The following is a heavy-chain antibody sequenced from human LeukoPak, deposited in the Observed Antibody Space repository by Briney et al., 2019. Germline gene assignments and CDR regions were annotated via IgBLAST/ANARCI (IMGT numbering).Heavy chain of an antibody. D-gene: IGHD3-22*01. CDR3: ARSNPYYYDSSGYFDFDY. V-gene: IGHV1-18*01. J-gene: IGHJ4*02. Sequence: ASVKVSCKASGYTFTSYGISWVRQAPGQGLEWMGWISAYNGNTNYAQKLQGRVTMTTDTSTSTAYMELRSLRSDDTAVYYCARSNPYYYDSSGYFDFDYWGQGTLVTVSS. CDR1: GYTFTSYG. CDR2: ISAYNGNT.